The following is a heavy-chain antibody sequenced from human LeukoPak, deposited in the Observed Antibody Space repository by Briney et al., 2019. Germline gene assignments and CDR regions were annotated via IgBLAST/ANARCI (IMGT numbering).Heavy chain of an antibody. J-gene: IGHJ5*02. CDR3: ARDEVMTRVWFDP. Sequence: TSGGSLRLSYAASGFTFSSYSMNWVRQAPGKGLEWVSSISSSSSYIYYADSVKGRFTISRDNAKNSLYLQMNSLRAEDTAVYYCARDEVMTRVWFDPWGQGTLVTVSS. D-gene: IGHD3-16*01. CDR2: ISSSSSYI. CDR1: GFTFSSYS. V-gene: IGHV3-21*01.